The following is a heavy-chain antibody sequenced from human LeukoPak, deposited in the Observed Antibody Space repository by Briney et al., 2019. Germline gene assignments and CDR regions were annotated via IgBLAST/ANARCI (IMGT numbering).Heavy chain of an antibody. CDR3: ARAAGYSGYDWDYFDY. J-gene: IGHJ4*02. V-gene: IGHV1-2*02. CDR1: GYTFTGYY. D-gene: IGHD5-12*01. CDR2: INPNSGGT. Sequence: ASVKVSCKASGYTFTGYYMHWVRQAPGQGLEWMGWINPNSGGTNYAQKFQGRVTMTRDTSISTAYMELSRLRSDDTAVYYCARAAGYSGYDWDYFDYWGQGTLVTVSS.